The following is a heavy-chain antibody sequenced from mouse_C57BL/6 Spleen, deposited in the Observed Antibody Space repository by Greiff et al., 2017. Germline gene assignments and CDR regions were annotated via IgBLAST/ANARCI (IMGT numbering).Heavy chain of an antibody. CDR3: ASDGGYHVPY. Sequence: VQLQQSGAELVKPGASVKLSCTASGFNIKDYSMHWVKQRPEQSLEWIGRIDPEDGDTKYAPKFQGKATITADTSSNTAYLQLSSLTSEDTAVCYCASDGGYHVPYWGQGTLVTVSA. V-gene: IGHV14-2*01. J-gene: IGHJ3*01. CDR1: GFNIKDYS. D-gene: IGHD2-3*01. CDR2: IDPEDGDT.